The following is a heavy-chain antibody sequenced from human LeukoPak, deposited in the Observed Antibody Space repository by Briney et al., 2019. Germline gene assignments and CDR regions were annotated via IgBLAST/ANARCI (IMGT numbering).Heavy chain of an antibody. Sequence: GGSLRLSCAASGFTFDEYGMSWVRQAPGKGLEWVSGINWNGGSTGYADSVKGRFTISRDNAKNSLYLQMNSLRAEDTALYYCARGQTYYYGSGSYKAFDIWGQGTMVTVSS. V-gene: IGHV3-20*04. CDR2: INWNGGST. J-gene: IGHJ3*02. CDR1: GFTFDEYG. CDR3: ARGQTYYYGSGSYKAFDI. D-gene: IGHD3-10*01.